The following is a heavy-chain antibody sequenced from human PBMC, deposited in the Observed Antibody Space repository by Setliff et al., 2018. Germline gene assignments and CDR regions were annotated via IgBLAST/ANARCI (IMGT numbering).Heavy chain of an antibody. J-gene: IGHJ2*01. V-gene: IGHV4-59*01. CDR2: MSTRGDT. D-gene: IGHD3-22*01. Sequence: PSETLSLTCTVSGDSISRDYWTWIRQPPGRGLEWIGYMSTRGDTNSNPSLRSRLTMSLDTSRSQFSLNLTSVTAADTAIYFCARAVDSTGYFPFWYFDLWGRGTLVTVSS. CDR3: ARAVDSTGYFPFWYFDL. CDR1: GDSISRDY.